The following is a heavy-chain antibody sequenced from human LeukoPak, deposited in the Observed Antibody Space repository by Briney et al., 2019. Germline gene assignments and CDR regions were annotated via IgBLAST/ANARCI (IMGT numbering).Heavy chain of an antibody. D-gene: IGHD6-19*01. Sequence: SETLSLTCTVSGGSISSYYWSWIRQPPGKGLEWIGSIYYSGSTYYNPSLKSRVTISVDTSKNQFSLKLSSVTAADTAVYYCARDLSSGWYYFDYWGQGTLVTVSS. CDR2: IYYSGST. CDR1: GGSISSYY. J-gene: IGHJ4*02. V-gene: IGHV4-39*07. CDR3: ARDLSSGWYYFDY.